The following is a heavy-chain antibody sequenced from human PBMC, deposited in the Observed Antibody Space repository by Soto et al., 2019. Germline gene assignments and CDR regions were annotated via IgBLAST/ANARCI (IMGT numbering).Heavy chain of an antibody. CDR2: IFFSGRT. V-gene: IGHV4-39*01. CDR1: GGSIRESGLY. CDR3: VRSPMDV. J-gene: IGHJ6*03. Sequence: PSETLSLTCTVSGGSIRESGLYWGWIRQSPGKGLGWIGSIFFSGRTHYNPSLKSRVSISIDASKNQFSLNVISVTAADTGVYYCVRSPMDVWGKGTTVTVSS.